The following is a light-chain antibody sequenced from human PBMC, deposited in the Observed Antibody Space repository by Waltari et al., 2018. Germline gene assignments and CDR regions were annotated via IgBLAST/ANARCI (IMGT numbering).Light chain of an antibody. V-gene: IGLV2-14*03. J-gene: IGLJ3*02. Sequence: QSALTQPASVSGSPGQSITISCTGTSRDVGGYNYVAWYQQHPGKVPKLMIFDVSNRPSGVSDRFSGSKSGNTASLTISGLQGEDEADYYCSSYTSSTTLVFGGGTKLTVL. CDR3: SSYTSSTTLV. CDR2: DVS. CDR1: SRDVGGYNY.